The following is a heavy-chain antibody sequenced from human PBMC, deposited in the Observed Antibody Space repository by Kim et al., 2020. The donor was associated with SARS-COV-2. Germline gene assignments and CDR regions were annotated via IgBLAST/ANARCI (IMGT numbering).Heavy chain of an antibody. CDR3: ARLLVVPAAGAYYYYGMDV. D-gene: IGHD2-2*01. J-gene: IGHJ6*02. CDR1: GYSFTSYW. V-gene: IGHV5-51*01. Sequence: GESLKISCKGSGYSFTSYWIGWVRQMPGKGLEWMGIIYPGDSDTRYSPSFQGQVTISADKSISTAYLQWSSLKASDTAMYYCARLLVVPAAGAYYYYGMDVWGQGTTVTVSS. CDR2: IYPGDSDT.